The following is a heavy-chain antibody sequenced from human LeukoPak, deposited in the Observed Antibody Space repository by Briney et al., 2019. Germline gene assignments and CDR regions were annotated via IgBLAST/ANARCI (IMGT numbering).Heavy chain of an antibody. V-gene: IGHV3-21*01. Sequence: GGCLRLSCAASRFTFSNYPMHWVRQAPGKGLEWVSSISSSSSYIYYADSVKGRFTISRDNAKNSLYLQMNSLRAEDTAVYYCASTGEWRFDYWGQGTLVTVSS. CDR1: RFTFSNYP. D-gene: IGHD2-8*01. CDR3: ASTGEWRFDY. J-gene: IGHJ4*02. CDR2: ISSSSSYI.